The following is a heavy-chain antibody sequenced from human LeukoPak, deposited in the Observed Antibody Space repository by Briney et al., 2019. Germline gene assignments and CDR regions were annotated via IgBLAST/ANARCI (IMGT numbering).Heavy chain of an antibody. V-gene: IGHV3-43*02. Sequence: GGSLRLSCAASGFTFDDYAMHWVRQAPGKGLEWVSLISGDGGSTYYADSVKGRFTISRDNSKNSLYLQMNSLRTEDTALYYCAKDILVYDSSGPTPNWGQGTLVTVSS. CDR2: ISGDGGST. D-gene: IGHD3-22*01. J-gene: IGHJ4*02. CDR3: AKDILVYDSSGPTPN. CDR1: GFTFDDYA.